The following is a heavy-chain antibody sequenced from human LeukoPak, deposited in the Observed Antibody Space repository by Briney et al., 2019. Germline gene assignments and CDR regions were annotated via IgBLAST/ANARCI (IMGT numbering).Heavy chain of an antibody. J-gene: IGHJ5*02. D-gene: IGHD3-22*01. CDR2: INHSGST. V-gene: IGHV4-34*01. CDR1: GGSFSGYY. CDR3: AGSPYDTTDA. Sequence: SETLSLTCAVYGGSFSGYYWSWIRQPPGKGLEWIGEINHSGSTNYNPSLKSRVTISVDTSKNQFSLKLSSVTAADTAVYYCAGSPYDTTDAWGQGTLVTVSS.